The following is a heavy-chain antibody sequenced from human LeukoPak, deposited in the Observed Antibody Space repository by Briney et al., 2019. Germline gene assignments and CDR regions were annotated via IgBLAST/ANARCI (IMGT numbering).Heavy chain of an antibody. Sequence: SETLSLTCTVSNDSISSGDYYWNWIRQPPGKGLEWIGEINHSGSTNYNPSLKSRVTISVNTSKNQFSLKLSSVTAADTAVYYCARTGYCSGGSCYAFDYWGQGTLVTVSS. CDR1: NDSISSGDYY. CDR3: ARTGYCSGGSCYAFDY. D-gene: IGHD2-15*01. CDR2: INHSGST. J-gene: IGHJ4*02. V-gene: IGHV4-39*07.